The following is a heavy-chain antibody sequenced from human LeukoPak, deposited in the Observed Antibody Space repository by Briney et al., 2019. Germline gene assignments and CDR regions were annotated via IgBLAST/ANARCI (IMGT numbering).Heavy chain of an antibody. D-gene: IGHD4-23*01. Sequence: SETLSLTCTVSGSISSYYWTWIRQSPGKGLEWIGHSYFTGNPTYSPSLKGRVTILVDTPKNQFYLELTSVTAADTAIYYCARLRSTVGWRSFDYWGQGILVTVSS. CDR3: ARLRSTVGWRSFDY. V-gene: IGHV4-59*08. CDR2: SYFTGNP. J-gene: IGHJ4*02. CDR1: GSISSYY.